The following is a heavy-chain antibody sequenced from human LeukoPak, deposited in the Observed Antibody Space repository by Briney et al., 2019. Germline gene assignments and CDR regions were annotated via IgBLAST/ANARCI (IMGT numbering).Heavy chain of an antibody. Sequence: GGSLRLSCAASGFTFGSYSMHWVRQAPGKGLEWVAVISYDGSNKYNADSVKGRFTISRDNSKNTLYLQMNSLRRVDTAEYYCARAEYDRSGSIYYYYGMDIWGQGTTVTVSS. D-gene: IGHD3-22*01. CDR3: ARAEYDRSGSIYYYYGMDI. CDR1: GFTFGSYS. CDR2: ISYDGSNK. V-gene: IGHV3-30-3*01. J-gene: IGHJ6*02.